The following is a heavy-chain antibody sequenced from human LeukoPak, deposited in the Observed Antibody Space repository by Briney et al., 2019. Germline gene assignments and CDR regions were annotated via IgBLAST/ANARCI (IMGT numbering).Heavy chain of an antibody. V-gene: IGHV3-30*02. CDR1: GFTFSSYG. Sequence: GGSLRLSCAASGFTFSSYGMHWVRQAPGKGLEWVGFIRYDGSNKYYADSVKGRFTISRDKSKNTLYLQMNSLRAEDTAVYYCAKDGSFFYYYMDVWGKGTTVTVS. J-gene: IGHJ6*03. CDR2: IRYDGSNK. D-gene: IGHD3-3*01. CDR3: AKDGSFFYYYMDV.